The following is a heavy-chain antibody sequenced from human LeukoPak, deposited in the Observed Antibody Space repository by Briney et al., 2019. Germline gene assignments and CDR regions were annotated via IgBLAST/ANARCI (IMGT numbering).Heavy chain of an antibody. CDR3: ARYLVRGVIIAYFDY. D-gene: IGHD3-10*01. CDR2: ISGSGGST. J-gene: IGHJ4*02. Sequence: GGSLRLSCASSGFTFSNYDMNWVRQAPGKGLEWVSGISGSGGSTDYADSVKGRITISRDNSKNTLYLQMNNLRAEDTAVYYCARYLVRGVIIAYFDYWGQGTLVTVSS. CDR1: GFTFSNYD. V-gene: IGHV3-23*01.